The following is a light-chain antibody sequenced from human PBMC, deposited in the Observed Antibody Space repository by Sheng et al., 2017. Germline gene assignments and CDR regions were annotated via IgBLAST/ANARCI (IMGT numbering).Light chain of an antibody. J-gene: IGKJ1*01. CDR2: KAS. CDR1: QSISSW. Sequence: DIQMTQSPSTLSASVGDRVTITCRASQSISSWLAWFQQKPGKAPNLLIYKASSLESRGPDQGSAAVDLGQNSLSPSTACSLMILSTYYCQQYDAYSLTWTFGQGTKVE. V-gene: IGKV1-5*03. CDR3: QQYDAYSLTWT.